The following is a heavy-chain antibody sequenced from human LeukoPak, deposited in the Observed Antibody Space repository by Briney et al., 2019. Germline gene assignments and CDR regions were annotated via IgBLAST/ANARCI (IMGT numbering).Heavy chain of an antibody. Sequence: GGSLRLSCAASGFTFSSYAMHWVRQAPGKGLEYVSAISSNGGSTYYANSVKGRFTISRDNSKNTLYLQMGSLRAEDIAVYYCARGLVYCSSTSCYASYYFDYWGQGTLVTVSS. D-gene: IGHD2-2*01. CDR2: ISSNGGST. V-gene: IGHV3-64*01. CDR1: GFTFSSYA. J-gene: IGHJ4*02. CDR3: ARGLVYCSSTSCYASYYFDY.